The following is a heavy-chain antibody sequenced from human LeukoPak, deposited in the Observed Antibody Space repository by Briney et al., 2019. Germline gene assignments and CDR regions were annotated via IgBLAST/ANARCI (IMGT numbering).Heavy chain of an antibody. Sequence: GGSLRLSRVASGFTFSSYGLTWVRQAPGKGLEWVSAISGSGGSTYYADSVKGRFTISRDNSKNTLYLQMNSLRAEDTAVYYCAKDPDYYDSSGYSPGFDYWGQGTLVTVSS. V-gene: IGHV3-23*01. CDR3: AKDPDYYDSSGYSPGFDY. D-gene: IGHD3-22*01. J-gene: IGHJ4*02. CDR2: ISGSGGST. CDR1: GFTFSSYG.